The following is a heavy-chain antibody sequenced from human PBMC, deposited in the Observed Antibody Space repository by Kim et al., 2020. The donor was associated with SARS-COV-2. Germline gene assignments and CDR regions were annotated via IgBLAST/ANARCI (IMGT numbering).Heavy chain of an antibody. CDR2: ISASGGST. CDR1: GFTFSSYA. J-gene: IGHJ6*02. Sequence: GGSLRLSCAASGFTFSSYAMSWVRQAPGKGLEWVSAISASGGSTYYADSVKGRFTISRDNSKNTLYLQMNSLRAEGTAVYYCAKGITTTRGGMDVWGQGTTVTVSS. D-gene: IGHD4-4*01. CDR3: AKGITTTRGGMDV. V-gene: IGHV3-23*01.